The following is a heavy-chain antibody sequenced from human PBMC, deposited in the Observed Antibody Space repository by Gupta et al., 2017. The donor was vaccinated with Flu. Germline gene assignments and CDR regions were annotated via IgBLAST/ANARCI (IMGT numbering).Heavy chain of an antibody. D-gene: IGHD6-13*01. J-gene: IGHJ4*02. V-gene: IGHV4-38-2*01. CDR3: ARGFAGSPYFFDY. CDR1: GYSISSGSY. Sequence: QVQESGPGLVKASETLSLTCAVSGYSISSGSYWGCVRQTPGKGLEWIASVYRSGSTYYNPSLRGRVTISVDTSKNQFSLNLTSVTAADTAVYYCARGFAGSPYFFDYWGQGTLVTVSS. CDR2: VYRSGST.